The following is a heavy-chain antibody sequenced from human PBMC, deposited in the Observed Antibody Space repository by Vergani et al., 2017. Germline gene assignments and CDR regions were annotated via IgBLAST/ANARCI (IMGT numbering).Heavy chain of an antibody. Sequence: QVQLQESGPGLVKPSQTLSLTCTVSGGSISSGGYYWSWIRQHPGKGLEWIGYIYYSGITYYNPSLKSRVTISVDTSKNQFSLKLSSVTAADTAVYYCARERAGYSSGWSYYFDYWGQGTLVTVSS. V-gene: IGHV4-31*03. CDR1: GGSISSGGYY. J-gene: IGHJ4*02. D-gene: IGHD6-19*01. CDR2: IYYSGIT. CDR3: ARERAGYSSGWSYYFDY.